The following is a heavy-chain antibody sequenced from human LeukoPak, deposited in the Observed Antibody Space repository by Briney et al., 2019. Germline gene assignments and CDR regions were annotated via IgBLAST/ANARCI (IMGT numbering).Heavy chain of an antibody. Sequence: GGSLRLSCAASGFTFSSYAMHWVRQAPGKGLEWVAVISYDGSNKYYADSVKGRFTISRDNSKNTLYLQMNSLRAEDTAVYYCARDFVGYGEGGYFDYWGQGTLVTVSS. CDR3: ARDFVGYGEGGYFDY. CDR2: ISYDGSNK. CDR1: GFTFSSYA. J-gene: IGHJ4*02. V-gene: IGHV3-30-3*01. D-gene: IGHD4-17*01.